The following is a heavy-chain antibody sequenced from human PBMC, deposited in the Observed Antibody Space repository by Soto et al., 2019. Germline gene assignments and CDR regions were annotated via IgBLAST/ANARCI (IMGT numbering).Heavy chain of an antibody. CDR3: AKEGNSYGHSIDF. J-gene: IGHJ4*02. CDR2: IYYSGST. D-gene: IGHD5-18*01. CDR1: GGSISSSGYY. V-gene: IGHV4-39*02. Sequence: SETLSLTCTVSGGSISSSGYYWGWIRQPPGKGLEWIGNIYYSGSTNYNPSLKSRVTISVDTSKNQFSLKVSSVTAADTAVYYCAKEGNSYGHSIDFWGQGTLVTVSS.